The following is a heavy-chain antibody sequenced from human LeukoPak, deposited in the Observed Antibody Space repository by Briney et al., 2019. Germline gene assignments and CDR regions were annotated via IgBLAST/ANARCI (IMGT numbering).Heavy chain of an antibody. V-gene: IGHV4-34*01. J-gene: IGHJ3*02. CDR2: INHSGST. CDR3: ARDTIRGGDSGAFDI. CDR1: GGSFSGYY. Sequence: SETLSLTCAVYGGSFSGYYWTWIRQRPGKGLERIGEINHSGSTNYNPSLKSRVTISVDTSKNQISLKLSSVTAADTAVYYCARDTIRGGDSGAFDIWGPGTMVTVSS. D-gene: IGHD2-21*02.